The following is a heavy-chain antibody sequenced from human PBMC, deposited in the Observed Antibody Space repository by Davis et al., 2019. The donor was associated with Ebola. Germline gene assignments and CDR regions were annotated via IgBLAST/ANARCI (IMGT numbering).Heavy chain of an antibody. CDR1: GFTFSDYY. D-gene: IGHD2-21*01. J-gene: IGHJ6*04. CDR2: ISGSGSII. Sequence: PGESLKISCGASGFTFSDYYMSWIRQAPGKGLEWVSYISGSGSIINYADSMKGRFTISRDNAKKSVYLQMNSLRAEDTAVYYCARPLLRDYGMDVWGKGTTVTVSS. CDR3: ARPLLRDYGMDV. V-gene: IGHV3-11*01.